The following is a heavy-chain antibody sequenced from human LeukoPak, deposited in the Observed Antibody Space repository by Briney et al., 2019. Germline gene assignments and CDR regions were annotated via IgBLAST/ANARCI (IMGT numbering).Heavy chain of an antibody. D-gene: IGHD1-26*01. CDR1: GFTFSSYE. Sequence: GGSLRLSCAASGFTFSSYEMNWVRQAPGKGLEWVSYIRSSGSTIYYADSVKGRFTISRDNAKNSLYLQMNSLRGEDTAVYYCARVQGRYDAFDIWGQGTMVTVSS. CDR3: ARVQGRYDAFDI. CDR2: IRSSGSTI. V-gene: IGHV3-48*03. J-gene: IGHJ3*02.